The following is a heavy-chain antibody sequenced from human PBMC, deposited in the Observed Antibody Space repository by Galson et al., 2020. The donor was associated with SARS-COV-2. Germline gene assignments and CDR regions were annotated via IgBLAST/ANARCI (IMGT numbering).Heavy chain of an antibody. D-gene: IGHD3-9*01. CDR3: AKDGRIPILTGLCS. CDR2: IWYDGSNK. CDR1: GFTFSSYG. J-gene: IGHJ4*02. Sequence: GESLKISCAASGFTFSSYGMHWVRQAPGKGLEWVAVIWYDGSNKYYADSVKGRFTISRDNSKNTLYLQMNSLRAEDTAVYYCAKDGRIPILTGLCSWGQGTLVTVSS. V-gene: IGHV3-33*06.